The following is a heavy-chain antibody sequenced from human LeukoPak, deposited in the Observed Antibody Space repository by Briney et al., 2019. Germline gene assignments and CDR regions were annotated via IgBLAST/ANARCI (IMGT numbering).Heavy chain of an antibody. CDR1: GFTVSSNY. CDR2: IYSGGST. CDR3: ARERRGYYGSGTKIFDY. D-gene: IGHD3-10*01. Sequence: GGSLRLSCAASGFTVSSNYMSWVRQAPGKGLEWVSVIYSGGSTYYADSVKGRFTISRDNSKNTLYLQMNSLRAEDTAVYYCARERRGYYGSGTKIFDYWGQGTLVTVSP. J-gene: IGHJ4*02. V-gene: IGHV3-53*01.